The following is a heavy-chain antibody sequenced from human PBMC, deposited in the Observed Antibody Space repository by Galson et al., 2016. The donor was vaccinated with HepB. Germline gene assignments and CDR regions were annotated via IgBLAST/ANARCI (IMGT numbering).Heavy chain of an antibody. J-gene: IGHJ4*02. CDR3: VRNER. CDR2: IKYGGNEI. Sequence: SLRLSCAASGFTFNTYWMSWVRQAPGKGPEWVANIKYGGNEISYVDSVKGRFTISRDNARNILYPQMNSLRAEDTAIYYCVRNERWGQGTLVTVSS. CDR1: GFTFNTYW. D-gene: IGHD1-1*01. V-gene: IGHV3-7*01.